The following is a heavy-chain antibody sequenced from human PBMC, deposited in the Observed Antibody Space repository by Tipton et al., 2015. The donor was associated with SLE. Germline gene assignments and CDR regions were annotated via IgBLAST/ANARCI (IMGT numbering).Heavy chain of an antibody. CDR2: ISSSGSTI. CDR3: ASEGEYYDSSGYFGY. J-gene: IGHJ4*02. CDR1: GFTFSSYW. V-gene: IGHV3-48*03. Sequence: SLRLSCAASGFTFSSYWMSWVRQAPGKGLEWVSYISSSGSTIYYADSVKGRFTISRDNAKNSLYLQMNSLRAEDTAVYYCASEGEYYDSSGYFGYWGQGTLVTVSS. D-gene: IGHD3-22*01.